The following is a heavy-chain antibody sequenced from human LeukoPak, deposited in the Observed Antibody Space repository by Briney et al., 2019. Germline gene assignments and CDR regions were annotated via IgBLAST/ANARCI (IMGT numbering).Heavy chain of an antibody. CDR1: GFSLSTSGMC. V-gene: IGHV2-70*11. Sequence: SGPALVKPTQTLTLTCTFSGFSLSTSGMCVTWIRQPPGKALEWLARIDWDDDRCYSTSLKTRLTISKDTSRNQVVLTMTNMDPVDTATYYCARNNRLPTIDYWGQGTLVTVSS. D-gene: IGHD1-1*01. J-gene: IGHJ4*02. CDR3: ARNNRLPTIDY. CDR2: IDWDDDR.